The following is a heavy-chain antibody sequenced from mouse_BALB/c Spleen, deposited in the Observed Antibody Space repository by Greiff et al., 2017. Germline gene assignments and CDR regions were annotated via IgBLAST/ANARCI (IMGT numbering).Heavy chain of an antibody. CDR3: DRYDVGFDY. Sequence: EVQVVESGGGLVKPGGSLKLSCAASGFTFSSYAMSWVRQTPEKRLEWVATISSGGSYTYYPDSVKGRFTISRDNAKNTLYLQRSSLRAEDTAMCYGDRYDVGFDYWGQGTTLTVSS. V-gene: IGHV5-9-3*01. D-gene: IGHD2-14*01. CDR1: GFTFSSYA. CDR2: ISSGGSYT. J-gene: IGHJ2*01.